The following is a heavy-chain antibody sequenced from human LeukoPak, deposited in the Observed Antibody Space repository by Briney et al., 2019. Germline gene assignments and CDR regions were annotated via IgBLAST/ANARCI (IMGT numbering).Heavy chain of an antibody. Sequence: QAGGSLRLSCAVSGITLSNYGMSWVRQAPGKGLEWVAGISDSGGRTKCADSVKGRFTISRDNPKNTLYLQMNSLRAEDTAVYFCAKRGVVIRVILVGFHKEAYYFDSWGQGALVTVSS. D-gene: IGHD3-10*01. V-gene: IGHV3-23*01. CDR1: GITLSNYG. J-gene: IGHJ4*02. CDR2: ISDSGGRT. CDR3: AKRGVVIRVILVGFHKEAYYFDS.